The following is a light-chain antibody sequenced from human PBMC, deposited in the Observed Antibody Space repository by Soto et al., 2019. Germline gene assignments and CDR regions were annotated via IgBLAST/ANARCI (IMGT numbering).Light chain of an antibody. J-gene: IGKJ1*01. V-gene: IGKV1-13*02. CDR3: LQINSYPWT. Sequence: AIQLTQSPSSLSASVGDRVTITCRASQGISSALAWYQQKPGKAPKLLIYDASSLESGVPSRFSGSGSGTDFTITISSLQPEDFATYYCLQINSYPWTFGQGTKVEIK. CDR2: DAS. CDR1: QGISSA.